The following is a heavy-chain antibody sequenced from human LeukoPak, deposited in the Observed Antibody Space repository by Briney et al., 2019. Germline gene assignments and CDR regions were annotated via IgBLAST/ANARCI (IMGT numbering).Heavy chain of an antibody. Sequence: GGSVRLSCAASGFTFSSYWMTWVRQAPGKGLEWVANIKQDGSENYNVDSVKGRFTISRDNSKSSLYLQMNSLRAEDTAVYYCARAAHGDYAYDSWGQGTLVTDSS. CDR2: IKQDGSEN. J-gene: IGHJ4*02. CDR1: GFTFSSYW. CDR3: ARAAHGDYAYDS. D-gene: IGHD4-17*01. V-gene: IGHV3-7*01.